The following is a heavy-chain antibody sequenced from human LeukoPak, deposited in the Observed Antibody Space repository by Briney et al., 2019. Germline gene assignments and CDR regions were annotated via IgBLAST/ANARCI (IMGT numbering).Heavy chain of an antibody. CDR2: INSDESSR. D-gene: IGHD3-10*01. CDR3: ARDRGSPDSFDI. Sequence: GGSLRLSCVASGFTFTTFWMHWVRQAPGKGLVWVSHINSDESSRNYADSVKGRFTISRDNAKNTLYLQMSSLRAEDTAVYYCARDRGSPDSFDIWGQGTMVTVSS. CDR1: GFTFTTFW. V-gene: IGHV3-74*01. J-gene: IGHJ3*02.